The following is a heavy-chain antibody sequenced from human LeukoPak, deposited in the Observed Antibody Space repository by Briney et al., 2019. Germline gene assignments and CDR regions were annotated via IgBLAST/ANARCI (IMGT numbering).Heavy chain of an antibody. D-gene: IGHD2-2*01. Sequence: GASVKVSCKASGYTFTSYGISWVRQAPGQGLEWMGWISAYNGNTNYAQKLQGRVTMTTDTSTSTAYMELRSLRSDDTAVYYCAREVGYCNSTSCYGTRNYYYYYGMDVWGKGTTVTVSS. J-gene: IGHJ6*04. CDR2: ISAYNGNT. CDR3: AREVGYCNSTSCYGTRNYYYYYGMDV. CDR1: GYTFTSYG. V-gene: IGHV1-18*04.